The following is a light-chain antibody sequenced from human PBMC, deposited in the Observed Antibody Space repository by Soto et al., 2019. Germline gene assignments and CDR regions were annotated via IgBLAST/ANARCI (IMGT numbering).Light chain of an antibody. Sequence: EIVMTQSPATLSVSPGERATLSCRASQSVSSNLAWYQQKPGQAPRLLIYGASTRATGIPARFSGSGSGTAFTLTISSLQSEDFAVYSCQHYNNWPPLTFGGGTKVETK. CDR2: GAS. CDR3: QHYNNWPPLT. V-gene: IGKV3-15*01. CDR1: QSVSSN. J-gene: IGKJ4*01.